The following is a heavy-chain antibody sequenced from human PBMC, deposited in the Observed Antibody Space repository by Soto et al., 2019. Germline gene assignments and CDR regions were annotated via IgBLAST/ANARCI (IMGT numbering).Heavy chain of an antibody. CDR2: ISYDGSNK. CDR1: GFTFSSYA. V-gene: IGHV3-30-3*01. D-gene: IGHD6-19*01. J-gene: IGHJ4*02. Sequence: QVQLVESGGGVVQPGRSLRLSCAASGFTFSSYAMHWVRQAPGKGLEWVAVISYDGSNKYYADSVKGRFTISRDNSKNTLYLQMNSLRAEDTAVYYCARDSVAGTQYYFDYWGQGTLVTVSS. CDR3: ARDSVAGTQYYFDY.